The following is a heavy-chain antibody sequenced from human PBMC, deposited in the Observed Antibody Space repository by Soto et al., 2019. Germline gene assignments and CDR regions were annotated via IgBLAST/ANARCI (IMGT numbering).Heavy chain of an antibody. CDR3: ARLGAASSLGFRSFDY. D-gene: IGHD3-16*01. J-gene: IGHJ4*02. CDR2: IYYSGST. Sequence: QLQLQESGPGLVKPSETLSLTCTVSGGSISSSSYYWGWIRQPPGTGLEWLGSIYYSGSTYYNPSLKSRVTISVDTSKNQFSRQLSSVAAADTAVYYCARLGAASSLGFRSFDYWGQGTLVTVSS. CDR1: GGSISSSSYY. V-gene: IGHV4-39*01.